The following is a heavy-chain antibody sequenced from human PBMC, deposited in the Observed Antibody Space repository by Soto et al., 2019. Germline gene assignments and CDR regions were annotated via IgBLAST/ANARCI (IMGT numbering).Heavy chain of an antibody. V-gene: IGHV3-33*01. CDR3: AREIYSGYDWILSAFDI. D-gene: IGHD5-12*01. CDR2: IWYDGSNK. J-gene: IGHJ3*02. CDR1: GFTFSSYG. Sequence: GGSLRLSCAASGFTFSSYGMHWVRQAPGKGLEWVAVIWYDGSNKYYADSVKGRFTISRDNSKNTLYLQMNSLRAEDTAVYYCAREIYSGYDWILSAFDIWGQGTMVTVSS.